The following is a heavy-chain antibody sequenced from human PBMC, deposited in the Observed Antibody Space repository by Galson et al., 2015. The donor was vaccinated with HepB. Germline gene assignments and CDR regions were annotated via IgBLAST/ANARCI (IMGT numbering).Heavy chain of an antibody. D-gene: IGHD3-16*01. J-gene: IGHJ3*02. CDR2: IYSGGST. V-gene: IGHV3-53*01. Sequence: SLRLSCAASGFIVSSNYMSWVRQAPGKGLEWVSVIYSGGSTYYADSVKGRFTISRDNSKNTLYLQMNSLRAEDTAVYYCARERGDAAFDIWGQGTMVTVSS. CDR3: ARERGDAAFDI. CDR1: GFIVSSNY.